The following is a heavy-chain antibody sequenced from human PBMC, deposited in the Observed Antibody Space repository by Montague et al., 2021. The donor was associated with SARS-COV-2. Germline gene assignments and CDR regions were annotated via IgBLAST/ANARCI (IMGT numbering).Heavy chain of an antibody. CDR2: NNTSGSN. D-gene: IGHD3-10*01. Sequence: SETLSLTCTVSGGSITSYYWSWIRQPAGKGLECIGLNNTSGSNXXXPSLKSRVTMSVDTSRKQFSLKLTSVTSADTAVYYCAGGYGSGSYSIWGQGTLVTVSS. V-gene: IGHV4-4*07. CDR1: GGSITSYY. J-gene: IGHJ4*02. CDR3: AGGYGSGSYSI.